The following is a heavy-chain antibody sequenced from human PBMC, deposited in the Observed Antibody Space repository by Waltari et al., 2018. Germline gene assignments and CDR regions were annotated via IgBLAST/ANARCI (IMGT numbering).Heavy chain of an antibody. Sequence: QLQLQESGSGLVKPSQTLSLTCAISGGSVSRGDYSWSWIRPAPGRGLEWIAFLVQTWPTYDNPTLKSRLTMSVDRSKNQFSLKLTSVTAADTAVYFCARAASFYSGSTGYYFDYWGQGIPVTVSS. D-gene: IGHD3-22*01. CDR2: LVQTWPT. J-gene: IGHJ4*02. CDR3: ARAASFYSGSTGYYFDY. V-gene: IGHV4-30-2*01. CDR1: GGSVSRGDYS.